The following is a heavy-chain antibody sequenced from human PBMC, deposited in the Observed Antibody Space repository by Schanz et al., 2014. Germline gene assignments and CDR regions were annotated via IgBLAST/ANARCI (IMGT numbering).Heavy chain of an antibody. Sequence: VQLVESGGGVVQPGRSLRLSCAASGFSFSIFAMTWVRQAPGQGLEWVSTISGSGGDTYPADSVKGRFTISRDNSNNTLYLQMKSLRAEHTAVYYCAYYDVLTGFDYWGQGTQVTVSS. CDR2: ISGSGGDT. D-gene: IGHD3-9*01. J-gene: IGHJ4*02. CDR1: GFSFSIFA. CDR3: AYYDVLTGFDY. V-gene: IGHV3-23*04.